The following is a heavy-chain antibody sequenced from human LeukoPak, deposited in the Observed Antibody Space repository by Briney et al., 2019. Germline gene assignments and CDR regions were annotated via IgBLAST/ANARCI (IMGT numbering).Heavy chain of an antibody. V-gene: IGHV3-20*04. CDR2: INWNGGST. D-gene: IGHD3-3*01. J-gene: IGHJ4*02. CDR1: GFTFDDYG. CDR3: ARDQGDDFWSGYGFDY. Sequence: AGGSLRLSCAASGFTFDDYGMSWVRQAPGKGLEWVSGINWNGGSTGYADSVKGRFTISRDNAKNSLYLQMNSLRAEDTALYYCARDQGDDFWSGYGFDYWGQGTLVTVSS.